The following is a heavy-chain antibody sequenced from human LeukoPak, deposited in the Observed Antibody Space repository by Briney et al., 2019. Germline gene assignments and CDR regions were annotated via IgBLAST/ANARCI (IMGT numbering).Heavy chain of an antibody. V-gene: IGHV4-59*08. J-gene: IGHJ4*02. CDR3: ARHGYTYGNFDY. CDR2: IYYSGST. Sequence: SETLSLTCTVSGGSISNYYWSWISQTPGKGLEWIGYIYYSGSTNYNPSLKSRVTISVYTSKNQFSLKLTSVTAADTAVYYCARHGYTYGNFDYWGQGTLVTVSS. CDR1: GGSISNYY. D-gene: IGHD5-18*01.